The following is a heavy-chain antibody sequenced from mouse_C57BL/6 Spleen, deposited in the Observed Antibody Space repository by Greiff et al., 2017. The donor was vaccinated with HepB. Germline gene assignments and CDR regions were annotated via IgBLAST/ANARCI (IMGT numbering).Heavy chain of an antibody. CDR3: ARGGNYAMDY. CDR1: GYAFTNSL. V-gene: IGHV1-54*01. CDR2: INPGSGGT. Sequence: VQLQQSGAELVRPGTSVKVSCKASGYAFTNSLIEWVKQRPGQGLEWIGVINPGSGGTNYNEKFKGKATLTADKSSSTAYMQLSSLTSEDSAVYFCARGGNYAMDYWGQGTSVTVSS. J-gene: IGHJ4*01.